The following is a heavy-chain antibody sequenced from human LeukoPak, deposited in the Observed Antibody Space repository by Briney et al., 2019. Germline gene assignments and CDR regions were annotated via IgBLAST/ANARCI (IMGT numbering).Heavy chain of an antibody. CDR1: GGSFSGYY. Sequence: PSETLSLTCAVYGGSFSGYYWSWTRQPPGKGLEWIGEINHSGSTNYNPSLKSRVTISVDTSKNQFSLKLSSVTAADTAVYYCARDLTYGYPGEGHGYWGQGTLVTVSS. J-gene: IGHJ4*02. CDR2: INHSGST. D-gene: IGHD5-24*01. V-gene: IGHV4-34*01. CDR3: ARDLTYGYPGEGHGY.